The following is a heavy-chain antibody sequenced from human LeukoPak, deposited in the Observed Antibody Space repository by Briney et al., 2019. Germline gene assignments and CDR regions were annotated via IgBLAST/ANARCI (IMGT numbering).Heavy chain of an antibody. D-gene: IGHD4-17*01. J-gene: IGHJ4*02. CDR1: GFTFNNYA. CDR3: AKDLYGDYDFDC. CDR2: ITSSGST. Sequence: PGASLRLSCAASGFTFNNYAMNWVRQAPGKGLEWVSVITSSGSTYCADSVKGRFTISRDNSKNTLYLQMNSLRAEDTAIYYCAKDLYGDYDFDCWGRGTLVTVSS. V-gene: IGHV3-23*01.